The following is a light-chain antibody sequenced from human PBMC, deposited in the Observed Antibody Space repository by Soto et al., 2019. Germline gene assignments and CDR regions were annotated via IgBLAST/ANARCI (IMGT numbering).Light chain of an antibody. CDR2: SAT. J-gene: IGKJ4*01. CDR1: QSINDN. Sequence: EIVMTQSPATLSVSPGERVTLSCRASQSINDNVAWYQQKTGQAPRLLMYSATTRATDIPARFSGSGSGTEFTLTISSLQSEDFAVYYCQQYHNWPPLTFGGGTKVDIK. CDR3: QQYHNWPPLT. V-gene: IGKV3-15*01.